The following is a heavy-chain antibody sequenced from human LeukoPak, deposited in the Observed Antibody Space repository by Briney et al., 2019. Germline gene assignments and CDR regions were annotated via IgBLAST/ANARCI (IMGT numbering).Heavy chain of an antibody. J-gene: IGHJ4*02. CDR1: GGSFSAYY. CDR2: INHSGSA. D-gene: IGHD4-17*01. CDR3: ARGQGTVTTH. Sequence: SETLSLTCAVSGGSFSAYYWTWIRQPPGKGLEWIGEINHSGSANYNPSHKSRVTISLDTSKNQFSLKLSSVTAADTAVYYCARGQGTVTTHWGQGTLVTVSS. V-gene: IGHV4-34*01.